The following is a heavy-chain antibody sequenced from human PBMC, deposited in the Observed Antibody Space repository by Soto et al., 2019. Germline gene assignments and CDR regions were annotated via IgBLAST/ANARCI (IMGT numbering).Heavy chain of an antibody. CDR1: GFIFNSYA. J-gene: IGHJ5*02. D-gene: IGHD6-19*01. CDR2: VSFDGKTE. Sequence: QVQLVESGGGVVQPGRSLRLSCEASGFIFNSYAMHWVRRAPGRGLEWLAVVSFDGKTEYYADSVKGRFTISRDRAHNTLYLQMNSLRVEDTAVYYCAREDFRQWLDPKTRFDPWGQGTLVTVSS. CDR3: AREDFRQWLDPKTRFDP. V-gene: IGHV3-30*04.